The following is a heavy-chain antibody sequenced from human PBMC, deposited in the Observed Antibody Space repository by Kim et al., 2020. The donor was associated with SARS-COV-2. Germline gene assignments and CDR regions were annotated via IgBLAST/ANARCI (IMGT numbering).Heavy chain of an antibody. V-gene: IGHV5-51*01. CDR3: ARQGWDGYNKGVSDY. Sequence: PSFQGQVTISADKSISTAYLQWSSLKASDTAMYYCARQGWDGYNKGVSDYWGQGTLVTVSS. J-gene: IGHJ4*02. D-gene: IGHD5-12*01.